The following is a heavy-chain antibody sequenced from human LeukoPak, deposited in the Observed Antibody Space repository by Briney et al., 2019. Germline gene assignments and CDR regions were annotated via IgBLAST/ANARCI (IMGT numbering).Heavy chain of an antibody. D-gene: IGHD6-13*01. J-gene: IGHJ4*02. CDR2: IDYSGST. Sequence: SETLSLTCTVSGGSISRYYWSWIRQPPVGGLEWIGYIDYSGSTNYNPSLKSRVTISLGTSNNQFSLKLSSVTAADTAVYYCARGLRLSAAGTNFDSWGQGTLVTVSS. V-gene: IGHV4-59*01. CDR3: ARGLRLSAAGTNFDS. CDR1: GGSISRYY.